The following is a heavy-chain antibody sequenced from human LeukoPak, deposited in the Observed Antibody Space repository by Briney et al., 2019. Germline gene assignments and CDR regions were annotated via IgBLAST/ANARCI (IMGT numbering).Heavy chain of an antibody. D-gene: IGHD3-10*01. J-gene: IGHJ4*02. CDR1: GYTFTNYA. Sequence: GASVKVSCKASGYTFTNYAMHWVRQAPGQRLEWMGWINAGNGNTKYSQKFQGRVTITRDTSASTAYMELSSLRSEDTAVYYCARGLLWFEKLSPPGYRGQGTLITVSS. CDR3: ARGLLWFEKLSPPGY. V-gene: IGHV1-3*01. CDR2: INAGNGNT.